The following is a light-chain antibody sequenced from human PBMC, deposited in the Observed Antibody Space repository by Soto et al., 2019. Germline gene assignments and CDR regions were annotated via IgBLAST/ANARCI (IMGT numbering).Light chain of an antibody. Sequence: QSALTQPASVSGSPGQSITISCTGTSSDVGGYNYVSWYQQHPGKAPKLMIYEVSNRPSGVSNRFSGSKSGNTASLTISGLQAEDEADYYCSSYTSSSTLYVVFGGGTKRPS. CDR1: SSDVGGYNY. CDR3: SSYTSSSTLYVV. V-gene: IGLV2-14*01. CDR2: EVS. J-gene: IGLJ2*01.